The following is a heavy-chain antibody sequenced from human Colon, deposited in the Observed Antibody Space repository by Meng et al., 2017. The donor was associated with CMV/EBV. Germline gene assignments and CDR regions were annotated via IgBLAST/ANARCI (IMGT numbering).Heavy chain of an antibody. CDR2: ITGRSGST. V-gene: IGHV3-23*01. Sequence: EVQLLESGGGLVQPGESVRLSCAASGFTFSNHAMGWVRQTPGKGLEWVSSITGRSGSTYYADSVKGRFTISRDNSKNTLYLQMNSLRAEDTAVYYCARSTTVMVMYYFDYWGQGSLVTVSS. CDR3: ARSTTVMVMYYFDY. D-gene: IGHD4-11*01. CDR1: GFTFSNHA. J-gene: IGHJ4*02.